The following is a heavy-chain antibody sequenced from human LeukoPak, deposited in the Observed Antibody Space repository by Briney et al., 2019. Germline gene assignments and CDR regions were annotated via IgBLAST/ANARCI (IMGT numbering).Heavy chain of an antibody. D-gene: IGHD5-18*01. V-gene: IGHV1-24*01. J-gene: IGHJ4*02. CDR3: ATARGHRVYYFDY. CDR1: GYTLTELS. CDR2: FDPEDGET. Sequence: ASVKVSCKVSGYTLTELSMHWVRQAPGKGLEWMGGFDPEDGETIYAQKFQGRVTMSEDTSTDTAHMELSRLRSEDTAVYYWATARGHRVYYFDYGAREPWSPSPQ.